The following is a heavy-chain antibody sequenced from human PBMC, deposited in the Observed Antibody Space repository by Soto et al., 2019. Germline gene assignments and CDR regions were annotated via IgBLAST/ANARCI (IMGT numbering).Heavy chain of an antibody. CDR2: IYSGGST. D-gene: IGHD2-15*01. CDR1: GFIVSNSY. Sequence: AGGSLRLSCAASGFIVSNSYMIWVRQAPGKGLEWVSVIYSGGSTYYADSVKGRFTISRDNTKNTMYLQMNSLRAEDTAVYYCARGIGEYYSYGMDVWGQGTTVTVSS. CDR3: ARGIGEYYSYGMDV. J-gene: IGHJ6*02. V-gene: IGHV3-53*01.